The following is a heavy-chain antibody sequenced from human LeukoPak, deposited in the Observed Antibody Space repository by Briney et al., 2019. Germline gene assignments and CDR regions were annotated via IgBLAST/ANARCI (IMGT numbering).Heavy chain of an antibody. CDR2: FDPEDGET. J-gene: IGHJ4*02. V-gene: IGHV1-24*01. CDR3: ATAVTYYDFDY. D-gene: IGHD3-3*01. CDR1: GFTLTELS. Sequence: ASVKVSCQVSGFTLTELSIHWVGQAPGEGLEWMGGFDPEDGETIYAQSFQDRATMTEDTSTDTAYMELSSLRSEDTAIYYCATAVTYYDFDYWGQGTLVTVSS.